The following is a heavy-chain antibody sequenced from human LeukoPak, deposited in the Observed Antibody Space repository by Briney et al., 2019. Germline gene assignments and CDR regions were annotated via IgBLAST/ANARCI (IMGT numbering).Heavy chain of an antibody. CDR2: IYPGDSDT. CDR1: GYSFTNYW. Sequence: GESLKISCKGSGYSFTNYWIDWVRQMPGKGLEWMGIIYPGDSDTRYSPSFRGQVSISADKSISTAYLQWSSLKASDTAMYYCATGSYSDYFDYWGQGTLVTVSA. CDR3: ATGSYSDYFDY. J-gene: IGHJ4*02. V-gene: IGHV5-51*01. D-gene: IGHD3-10*01.